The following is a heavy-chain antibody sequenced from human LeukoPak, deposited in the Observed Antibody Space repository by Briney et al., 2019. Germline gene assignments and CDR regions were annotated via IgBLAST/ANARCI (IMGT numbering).Heavy chain of an antibody. V-gene: IGHV3-30-3*01. CDR2: ISYDGSNK. CDR1: GFTFSSYA. D-gene: IGHD1-1*01. CDR3: ARELKTNWNLDY. J-gene: IGHJ4*02. Sequence: GGSLRLSCAASGFTFSSYAMHWVRQAPGKGLEWVAVISYDGSNKYYADSVKGRFTISRDNSKNTLYLQMNSLRAEDTAVYYCARELKTNWNLDYWGQGTLVTVSS.